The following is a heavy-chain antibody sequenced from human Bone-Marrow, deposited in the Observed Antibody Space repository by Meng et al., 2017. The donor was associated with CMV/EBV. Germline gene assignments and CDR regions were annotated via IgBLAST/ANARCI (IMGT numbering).Heavy chain of an antibody. Sequence: GGSLRLSCVASGFTFSNAWMSWVRQAPGKGLEWVSAISGSGGSTYYADSVKGRFTISRDNSKNTLYLQMNSLRAEDTAVYYCAKKGKPAALFDYWGQGTLVTVSS. CDR1: GFTFSNAW. V-gene: IGHV3-23*01. CDR3: AKKGKPAALFDY. J-gene: IGHJ4*02. D-gene: IGHD2-2*01. CDR2: ISGSGGST.